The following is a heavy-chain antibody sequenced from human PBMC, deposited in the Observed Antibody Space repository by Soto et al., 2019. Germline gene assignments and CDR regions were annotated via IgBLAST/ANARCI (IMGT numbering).Heavy chain of an antibody. CDR1: GFTFSNYN. D-gene: IGHD1-26*01. V-gene: IGHV3-11*06. CDR3: ARAVGNYYGMDV. CDR2: IDGSSAYT. J-gene: IGHJ6*02. Sequence: QVQLVESGGGLVKPGGSLRLSCAASGFTFSNYNMNWIRQAPGKGLEWLSYIDGSSAYTNYADSVKGRFTISRDNAKNSLFLQLTSLRDEDTAVYYCARAVGNYYGMDVWGQGTTVTVSS.